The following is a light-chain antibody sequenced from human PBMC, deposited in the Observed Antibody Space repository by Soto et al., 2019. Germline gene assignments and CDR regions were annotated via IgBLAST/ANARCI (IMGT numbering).Light chain of an antibody. J-gene: IGLJ1*01. V-gene: IGLV2-14*01. CDR3: SSYTTSNTLV. CDR1: SSDVGDYKY. Sequence: QSALTQPASVSESPGQSITISCTGTSSDVGDYKYVSWYQKHPGKAPKALIYEVSNRPSGVSNRFSGSKSGNTASLTISGLQAEDEADYYCSSYTTSNTLVFGPGTKLTVL. CDR2: EVS.